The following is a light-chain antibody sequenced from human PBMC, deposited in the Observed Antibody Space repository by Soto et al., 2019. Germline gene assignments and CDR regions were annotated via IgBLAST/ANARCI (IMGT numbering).Light chain of an antibody. V-gene: IGLV2-11*01. CDR1: SSDVGIYDY. J-gene: IGLJ1*01. Sequence: QSVLIQPPSVSGSPGQSVTISCTGTSSDVGIYDYFSWYQQHPGTVPNPMIYNVSTQPSGVPDRFSGSKSGNTASMTISGFQAEDEADYYCCSYAGSYTFGGYVFGTGTKVTVL. CDR3: CSYAGSYTFGGYV. CDR2: NVS.